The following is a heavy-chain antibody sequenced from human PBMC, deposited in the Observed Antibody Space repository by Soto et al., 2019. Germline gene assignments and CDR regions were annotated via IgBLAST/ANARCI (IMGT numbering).Heavy chain of an antibody. CDR2: IYYSGST. J-gene: IGHJ4*02. D-gene: IGHD3-3*01. CDR1: GGSISSYY. Sequence: SETLSLTCTVSGGSISSYYWSWIRQPPGKGLEWIGYIYYSGSTNYNPSLKSRVTISVDTSKNQFSLKLSSVTAADTAVYYCARDFGSDYFDYWGQGTLVTVSS. V-gene: IGHV4-59*01. CDR3: ARDFGSDYFDY.